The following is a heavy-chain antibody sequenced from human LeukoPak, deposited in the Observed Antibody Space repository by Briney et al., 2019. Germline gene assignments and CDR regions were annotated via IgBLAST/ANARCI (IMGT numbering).Heavy chain of an antibody. CDR1: GYTFPGHY. D-gene: IGHD6-6*01. V-gene: IGHV1-2*02. Sequence: ASVKVSRKASGYTFPGHYMHWVRQAPGQGLEWMGWINPNSGGTNYAQKFQGRVTMTRDTSISTAYMELSRLRSDDTAVYYCAREHSSSSGKVFDYWGQGTLVTVSS. CDR2: INPNSGGT. CDR3: AREHSSSSGKVFDY. J-gene: IGHJ4*02.